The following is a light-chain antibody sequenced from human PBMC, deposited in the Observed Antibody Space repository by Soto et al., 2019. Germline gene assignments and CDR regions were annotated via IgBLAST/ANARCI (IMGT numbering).Light chain of an antibody. Sequence: IQLTQSPSFLSASVGDRVTITCRASQDISNFLAWYQQKPGKAPKLLIFDASTLESGVPSRFSGSGSGTDFTLTISSLQPDDFATYYCQQYSDSSGAFGQGTKVDIK. CDR2: DAS. V-gene: IGKV1D-13*01. J-gene: IGKJ1*01. CDR1: QDISNF. CDR3: QQYSDSSGA.